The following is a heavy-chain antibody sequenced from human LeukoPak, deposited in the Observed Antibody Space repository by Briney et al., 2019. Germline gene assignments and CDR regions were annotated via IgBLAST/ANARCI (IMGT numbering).Heavy chain of an antibody. CDR1: GGSISSGSSY. CDR2: IYTSGST. V-gene: IGHV4-61*02. Sequence: SQTLSLTCTVSGGSISSGSSYWSWIRQPAGKGLEWIGRIYTSGSTNYNPSLKSRVTISVDTSKNQFSLKLSSVTAADTAVYYCATTTGVYYYGMDVWGQGTTVTVSS. D-gene: IGHD1-1*01. J-gene: IGHJ6*02. CDR3: ATTTGVYYYGMDV.